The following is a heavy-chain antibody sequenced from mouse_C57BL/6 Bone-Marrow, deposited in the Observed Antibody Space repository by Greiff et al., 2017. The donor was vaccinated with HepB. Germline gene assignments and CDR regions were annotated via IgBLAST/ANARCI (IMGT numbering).Heavy chain of an antibody. CDR2: FYPGDGDT. V-gene: IGHV1-82*01. D-gene: IGHD1-1*01. CDR1: GYAFRSSW. CDR3: AIDGTVVADY. Sequence: VKLMESGPELVKPGASVKISCKASGYAFRSSWMNWVKQRPGTGLEWLGRFYPGDGDTNYNGKFKGKATLTADKSSSTAYMQLSSLTSDDSAVYFCAIDGTVVADYWGQGTTLTVSA. J-gene: IGHJ2*01.